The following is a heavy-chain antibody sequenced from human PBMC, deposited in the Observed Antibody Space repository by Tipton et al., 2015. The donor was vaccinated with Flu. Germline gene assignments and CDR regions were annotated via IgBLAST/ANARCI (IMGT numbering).Heavy chain of an antibody. J-gene: IGHJ4*02. CDR3: ARGEVGATPADC. CDR2: IYHSGST. CDR1: GYSISSGYC. D-gene: IGHD1-26*01. V-gene: IGHV4-38-2*01. Sequence: TLSLTCAVSGYSISSGYCWGWIRQPPGKGLEWIGSIYHSGSTYYNPSLKSRVTISVDTSKNQFSPKLSSVTAADTAVYYCARGEVGATPADCWGQGTLVTVSS.